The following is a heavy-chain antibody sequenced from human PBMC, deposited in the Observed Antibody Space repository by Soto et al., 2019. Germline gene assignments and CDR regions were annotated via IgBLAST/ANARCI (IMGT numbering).Heavy chain of an antibody. CDR1: GFTFSSYW. Sequence: GGSLRLSCAASGFTFSSYWMSWVRQAPGKGLEWVANIKQDGSEKYYVDSVKGRFTISRDNAKNSLYLQMNSLRAEDTAVYYCATLYGRDGYNYVYYFDYWGQGTLVNVSS. CDR3: ATLYGRDGYNYVYYFDY. V-gene: IGHV3-7*03. CDR2: IKQDGSEK. D-gene: IGHD5-12*01. J-gene: IGHJ4*02.